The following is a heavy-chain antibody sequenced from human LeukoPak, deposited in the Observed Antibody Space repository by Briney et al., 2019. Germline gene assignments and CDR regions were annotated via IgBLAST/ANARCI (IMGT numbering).Heavy chain of an antibody. V-gene: IGHV1-69*13. Sequence: GASVKVSCKASGGTFSSYAISWVQQAPGQGLEWMGGIIPIFGTANYAQKFQGRVTITADESTSTAYMELSSLRSEDTAVYYCAGPFAVTLDDAFDIWGQGTMVTVSS. J-gene: IGHJ3*02. CDR1: GGTFSSYA. CDR2: IIPIFGTA. D-gene: IGHD2-21*02. CDR3: AGPFAVTLDDAFDI.